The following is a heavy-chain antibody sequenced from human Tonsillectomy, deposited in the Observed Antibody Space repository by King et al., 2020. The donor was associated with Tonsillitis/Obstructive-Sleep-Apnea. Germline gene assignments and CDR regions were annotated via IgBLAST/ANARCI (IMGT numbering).Heavy chain of an antibody. CDR2: IYYSGST. Sequence: SSGGYYWSWLRQHPGKGLEWLRYIYYSGSTYYNPSLKSRVTISVDTSKNQFSLKLSSVTAADTAVYYCARLGNWGYDILTGLDYWGQGTLVTVSS. D-gene: IGHD3-9*01. V-gene: IGHV4-31*02. J-gene: IGHJ4*02. CDR3: ARLGNWGYDILTGLDY. CDR1: SSGGYY.